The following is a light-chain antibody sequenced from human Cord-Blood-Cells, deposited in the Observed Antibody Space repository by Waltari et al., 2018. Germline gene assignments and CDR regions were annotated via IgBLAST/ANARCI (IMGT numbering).Light chain of an antibody. CDR3: QQYNNWPPYT. CDR1: QSVSSN. J-gene: IGKJ2*01. V-gene: IGKV3-15*01. Sequence: ELVMTQSPAPLSVSPGARATLSCRASQSVSSNLAWYQQKPGQAPRLLIYGASTRATGIPARFSGSGSGTEFTLTISSLQSEDFAVYYCQQYNNWPPYTFGQGTKLEIK. CDR2: GAS.